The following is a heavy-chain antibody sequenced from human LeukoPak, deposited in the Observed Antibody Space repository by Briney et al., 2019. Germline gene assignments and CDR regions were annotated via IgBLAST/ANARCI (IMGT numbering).Heavy chain of an antibody. J-gene: IGHJ4*02. CDR1: GFSFSSHL. V-gene: IGHV3-74*01. Sequence: PGGSLRLSCAASGFSFSSHLTHWVRQAPGKGLVWVSRINCDGSSTNYADSVKGRFTVSRDNAKNTLSLQMNSLRAEDTAVYYCGRVAYGNSWYVDYWGQGTLVTVSS. CDR3: GRVAYGNSWYVDY. CDR2: INCDGSST. D-gene: IGHD4-23*01.